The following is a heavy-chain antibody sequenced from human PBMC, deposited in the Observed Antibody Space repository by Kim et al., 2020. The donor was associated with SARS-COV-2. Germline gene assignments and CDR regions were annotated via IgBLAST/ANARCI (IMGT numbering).Heavy chain of an antibody. CDR3: TTSGWERGDYYYYGMDV. D-gene: IGHD6-19*01. Sequence: GGSLRLSCAASGFTFSNAWISWVRQAPGKGLEWVGRIKSKTDGGTTDYAAPVKGRFTISRDDSKNTLYLQMNSLKTEDTAVYYCTTSGWERGDYYYYGMDVWGQGTTVTVSS. CDR1: GFTFSNAW. CDR2: IKSKTDGGTT. J-gene: IGHJ6*02. V-gene: IGHV3-15*01.